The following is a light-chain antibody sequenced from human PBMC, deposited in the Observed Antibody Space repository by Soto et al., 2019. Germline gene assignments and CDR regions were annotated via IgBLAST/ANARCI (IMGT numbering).Light chain of an antibody. V-gene: IGKV3-20*01. Sequence: EIVLTQSPGTLSLSPGERATLSCRASQSITSSYLAWHQQKPGQAPRLLIYGASTRATGTPSRFSGSGSGTDFSLTISRLETDDFAVYYCKHYGSSPWMFGQGTKVEIK. CDR1: QSITSSY. CDR3: KHYGSSPWM. CDR2: GAS. J-gene: IGKJ1*01.